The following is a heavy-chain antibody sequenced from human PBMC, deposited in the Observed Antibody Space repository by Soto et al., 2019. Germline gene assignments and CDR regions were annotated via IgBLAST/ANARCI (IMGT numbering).Heavy chain of an antibody. CDR3: ARGLLGDPRVWDY. J-gene: IGHJ4*02. CDR1: GGSISSGDYY. D-gene: IGHD2-21*02. CDR2: IYYSGST. Sequence: SETLSLTCTVSGGSISSGDYYWSWIRQPPGKGLEWIGYIYYSGSTYYNPSLKSRVTISVDTSKNQFSLKLSSVTAADTAVYYCARGLLGDPRVWDYWGQGTLVTVSS. V-gene: IGHV4-30-4*01.